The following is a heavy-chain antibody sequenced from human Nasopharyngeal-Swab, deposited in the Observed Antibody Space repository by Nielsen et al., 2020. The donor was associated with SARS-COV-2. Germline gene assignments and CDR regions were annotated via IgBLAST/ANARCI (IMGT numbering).Heavy chain of an antibody. J-gene: IGHJ4*02. CDR1: GFTFGDYT. D-gene: IGHD1-26*01. CDR2: IRSKAYGGTT. Sequence: GESLKISCTASGFTFGDYTMHWFRQAPGKGQEWVGFIRSKAYGGTTEYAASVKGKFTISRDDSKSIAYLQMNSLKTEDTAVYYCTRGVGGASYWGQGTLVTVSS. CDR3: TRGVGGASY. V-gene: IGHV3-49*03.